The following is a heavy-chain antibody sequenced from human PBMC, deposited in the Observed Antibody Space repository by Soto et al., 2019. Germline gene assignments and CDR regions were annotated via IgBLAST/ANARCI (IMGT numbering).Heavy chain of an antibody. D-gene: IGHD3-16*01. CDR2: INVGNGNT. V-gene: IGHV1-3*01. CDR1: GYTFTDYA. Sequence: QAQLVQSGAEAKQPGASVKVSCKASGYTFTDYALHWVRQAPGQGLEWMGWINVGNGNTVYSRKFQGRVTNDRDMSVTTAYIEVSSLTSEDTTIYDCAREAANYAAFDLWGQGTLVTVSS. CDR3: AREAANYAAFDL. J-gene: IGHJ4*02.